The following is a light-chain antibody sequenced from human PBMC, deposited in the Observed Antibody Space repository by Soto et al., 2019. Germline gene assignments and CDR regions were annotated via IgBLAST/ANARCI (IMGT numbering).Light chain of an antibody. CDR3: CSYVGSSIYV. CDR2: EVS. V-gene: IGLV2-23*02. J-gene: IGLJ1*01. CDR1: SSDVGSYTL. Sequence: QSALTQPASVSGSPGQSITISCTGTSSDVGSYTLVSWYQQHPGEAPKLMIFEVSKRPSGVSNRFSGSKSGNTASLTISGLQAEDEADYYCCSYVGSSIYVFGAGTKVTVL.